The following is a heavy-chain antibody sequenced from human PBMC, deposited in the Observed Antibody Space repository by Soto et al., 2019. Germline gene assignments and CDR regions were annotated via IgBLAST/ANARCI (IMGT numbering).Heavy chain of an antibody. CDR3: AREDYNSYSMDV. CDR2: IIPIFGAP. V-gene: IGHV1-69*12. J-gene: IGHJ6*02. CDR1: GGTFTSYA. Sequence: QVQLVQSGAEVKKPGSSVKVSCKASGGTFTSYAFSWVRQAPGQGLEWVGGIIPIFGAPNYAQKFQGRVTITADDSTSTAYVELSSLRSEDTAVYYCAREDYNSYSMDVWGQGTTVAVSS.